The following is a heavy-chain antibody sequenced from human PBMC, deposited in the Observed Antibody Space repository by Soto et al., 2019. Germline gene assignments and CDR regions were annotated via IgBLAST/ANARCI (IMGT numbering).Heavy chain of an antibody. D-gene: IGHD3-9*01. CDR2: IYYSGST. Sequence: SETLSLTCTVSGGSISSYYWSWIRQPPGKGLEWIGYIYYSGSTNYNPSLKSRVTISVDTSKNQFSLKLSSVTAADTAVYYCARGTAYFDWLGSGMDVWGQGTTVTVSS. CDR3: ARGTAYFDWLGSGMDV. J-gene: IGHJ6*02. V-gene: IGHV4-59*01. CDR1: GGSISSYY.